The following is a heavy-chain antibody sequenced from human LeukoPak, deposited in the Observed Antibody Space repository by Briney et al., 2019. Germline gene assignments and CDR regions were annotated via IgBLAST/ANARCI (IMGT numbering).Heavy chain of an antibody. J-gene: IGHJ2*01. D-gene: IGHD4-17*01. CDR2: MYYTGTI. Sequence: PSETLSLTCTVSGDSITSSSYYWGWIRQPPGKGLEWIGTMYYTGTIYYNPSLKSRVTISVDTSKNQFSLSLSSVTAADTAVYYCARDYGDIPPDWYYDLWGRGTLVTVSS. CDR3: ARDYGDIPPDWYYDL. V-gene: IGHV4-39*07. CDR1: GDSITSSSYY.